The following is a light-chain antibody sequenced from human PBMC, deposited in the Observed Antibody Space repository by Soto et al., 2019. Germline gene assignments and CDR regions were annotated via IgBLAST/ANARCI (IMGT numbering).Light chain of an antibody. V-gene: IGKV3-15*01. CDR2: DAS. CDR1: QSVRSN. CDR3: QQYNNWPA. Sequence: LLMTQSPVTLSQSPVASATLSCKASQSVRSNSAWYQQRPGQAPRLLIYDASTRATGIPARFSGSWSGTEFTLTISSLQYDDFAVYYRQQYNNWPAFGRGTKVDNK. J-gene: IGKJ1*01.